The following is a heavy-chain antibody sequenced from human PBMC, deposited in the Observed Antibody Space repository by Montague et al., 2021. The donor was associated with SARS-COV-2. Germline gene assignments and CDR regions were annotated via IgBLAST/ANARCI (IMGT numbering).Heavy chain of an antibody. D-gene: IGHD5-18*01. CDR2: VYYSGST. CDR1: GVSISGYTYF. J-gene: IGHJ4*02. V-gene: IGHV4-39*01. Sequence: SETLSLTCTLSGVSISGYTYFWGWIRQPPGKGLEWIASVYYSGSTYYNPSLKSQVTISVDTSKNQFSLKLSSVTAADTAVYYCARHVDSYGPYYFDYWGQGTLVTVSA. CDR3: ARHVDSYGPYYFDY.